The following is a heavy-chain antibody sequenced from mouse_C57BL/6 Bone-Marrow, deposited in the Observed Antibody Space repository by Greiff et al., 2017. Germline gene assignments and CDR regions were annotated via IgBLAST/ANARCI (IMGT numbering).Heavy chain of an antibody. Sequence: EVKLLESGPELVKPGASVKIPCKASGYTFTDYNMDWVKQSHGKSLEWIGAINPNNGGTIYNQKFKGKATLTVDKSSSTAYMELRSLTSEDTAFYYCAREGHYDAGYYYAMDYWGQGTSVTVSS. D-gene: IGHD2-4*01. J-gene: IGHJ4*01. V-gene: IGHV1-18*01. CDR1: GYTFTDYN. CDR3: AREGHYDAGYYYAMDY. CDR2: INPNNGGT.